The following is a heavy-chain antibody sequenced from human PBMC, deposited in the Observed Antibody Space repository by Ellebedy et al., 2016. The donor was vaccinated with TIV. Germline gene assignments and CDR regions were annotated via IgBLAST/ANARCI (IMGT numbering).Heavy chain of an antibody. V-gene: IGHV5-51*01. CDR3: ARRGGNVWYFDL. D-gene: IGHD4-23*01. CDR1: GYTFTTYW. CDR2: IYPGDSDT. Sequence: GGSLRLXCKVSGYTFTTYWIGWVRQMPGKGLEWMGIIYPGDSDTRYSPSFQGQVTISADKSISTAYLQWSSLKASDTAMYYCARRGGNVWYFDLWGRGTLVTVSS. J-gene: IGHJ2*01.